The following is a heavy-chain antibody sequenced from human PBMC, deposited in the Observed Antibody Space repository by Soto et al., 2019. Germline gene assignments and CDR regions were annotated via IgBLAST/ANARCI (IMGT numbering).Heavy chain of an antibody. CDR3: VKALSPVTTDYWYFDL. D-gene: IGHD4-17*01. J-gene: IGHJ2*01. CDR2: ISWNSGSI. CDR1: GFTFDDYA. Sequence: EVQLVESGGGLVQPGRSLRLSCAASGFTFDDYAMHWVRQAPGKGLKWVSGISWNSGSIGYADSVKGRFTISRDNAKNSLYLQMNSLRAEDTALYYCVKALSPVTTDYWYFDLWGRGTLVTVSS. V-gene: IGHV3-9*01.